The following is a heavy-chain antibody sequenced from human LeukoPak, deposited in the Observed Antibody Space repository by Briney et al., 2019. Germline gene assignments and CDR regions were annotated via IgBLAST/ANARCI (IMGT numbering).Heavy chain of an antibody. CDR1: GGSISSYY. Sequence: SETLSLTCTVSGGSISSYYWSWIRQPPGKGLEWIGYIYYSGSTNYNPSLKSRVTISVDTSKNQFSLKLSSVTAADTAVYYCARGDPIDNWFDPWGQGTLVTVSS. CDR2: IYYSGST. CDR3: ARGDPIDNWFDP. J-gene: IGHJ5*02. V-gene: IGHV4-59*01. D-gene: IGHD3-16*01.